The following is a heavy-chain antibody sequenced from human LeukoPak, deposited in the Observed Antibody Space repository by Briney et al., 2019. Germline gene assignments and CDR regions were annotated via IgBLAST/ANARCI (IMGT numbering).Heavy chain of an antibody. J-gene: IGHJ4*02. V-gene: IGHV4-34*01. CDR3: ARALGRPRDY. CDR1: GGSFSGYY. D-gene: IGHD7-27*01. Sequence: PSETLSLTCAVYGGSFSGYYWSWIRQPPGKGLEWIGEINHSGSTNYNPSLKSRVTISVDTSKNQFSLKLSSVTAADTAVHYCARALGRPRDYWGQGTLVTVSS. CDR2: INHSGST.